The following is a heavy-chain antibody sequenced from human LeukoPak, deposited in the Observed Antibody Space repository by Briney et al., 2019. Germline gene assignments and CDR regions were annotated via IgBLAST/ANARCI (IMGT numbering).Heavy chain of an antibody. D-gene: IGHD3-10*01. V-gene: IGHV3-74*01. Sequence: GGSLRLSCAASGFTFSSYWMHWVRQAPGKGLVWVSRINSDGSSTSYADSVKGRFTISRDNAKNSLYLQMNSLRVEDTAIYYCAKVAHYYYGSESYYFFEHWGQGTPVTASS. CDR1: GFTFSSYW. J-gene: IGHJ4*02. CDR3: AKVAHYYYGSESYYFFEH. CDR2: INSDGSST.